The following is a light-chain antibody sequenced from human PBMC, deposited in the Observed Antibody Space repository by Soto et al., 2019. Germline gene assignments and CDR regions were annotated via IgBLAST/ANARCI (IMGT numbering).Light chain of an antibody. V-gene: IGKV3D-15*01. J-gene: IGKJ1*01. Sequence: EIVMTQSPATLSLSPGERATLSCRASQSVTRYLAWYQQRPGQTPRLLIYDASNRATGIPARFSGSGSGTEFTLTISSLQSEDFAVYYCQQYNNWPPWTFGQGTKV. CDR3: QQYNNWPPWT. CDR2: DAS. CDR1: QSVTRY.